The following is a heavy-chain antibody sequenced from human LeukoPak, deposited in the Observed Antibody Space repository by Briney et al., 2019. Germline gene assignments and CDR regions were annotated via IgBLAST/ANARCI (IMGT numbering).Heavy chain of an antibody. CDR3: ARGSHPVTGTLGGYFDP. Sequence: SETLSLTCIVSDGSISSYYWGWIRQSPGKGLEWIGSIYHTGSTYYNPSLKSRVTISLDASNKQFSLRLSSVTAADTAVYYCARGSHPVTGTLGGYFDPWGQGTLVTVSS. J-gene: IGHJ4*02. D-gene: IGHD6-19*01. CDR1: DGSISSYY. V-gene: IGHV4-38-2*02. CDR2: IYHTGST.